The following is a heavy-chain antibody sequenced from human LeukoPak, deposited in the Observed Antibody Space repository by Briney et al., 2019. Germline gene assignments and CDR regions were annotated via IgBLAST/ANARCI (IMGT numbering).Heavy chain of an antibody. CDR3: ARGKYGSGSSRQSY. J-gene: IGHJ4*02. CDR1: GYTFTGYY. V-gene: IGHV1-2*02. D-gene: IGHD3-10*01. CDR2: INPNSGGT. Sequence: ASVKVSCKASGYTFTGYYMHWVRQVPGQGLEWMGWINPNSGGTNYAQKFQGRVTMTRDTSISTAYMELSRLRSDDTAVYYCARGKYGSGSSRQSYWGQGTLVTVSS.